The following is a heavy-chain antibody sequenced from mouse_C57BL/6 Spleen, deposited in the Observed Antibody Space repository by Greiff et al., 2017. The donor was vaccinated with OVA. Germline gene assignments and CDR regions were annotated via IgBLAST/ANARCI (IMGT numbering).Heavy chain of an antibody. CDR3: ARRASGYYGSSYGDYYAMDY. CDR2: IYWDDDK. J-gene: IGHJ4*01. D-gene: IGHD1-1*01. CDR1: GFSLSTSGMG. V-gene: IGHV8-12*01. Sequence: QVTLKVSGPGILQSSQTLSLTCSFSGFSLSTSGMGVSWIRQPSGKGLEWLAHIYWDDDKRYNPSLKSRLTISKDTSRNQVFLKITSVDTADTATYYCARRASGYYGSSYGDYYAMDYWGQGTSVTVSS.